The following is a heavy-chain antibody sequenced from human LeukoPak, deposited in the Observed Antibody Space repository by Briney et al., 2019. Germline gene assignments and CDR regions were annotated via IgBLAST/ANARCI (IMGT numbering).Heavy chain of an antibody. CDR1: GGSIKSNNW. Sequence: PSGTLSLTCAVSGGSIKSNNWWSWVRQPPGKGLEWIGEIYHSGSTNYNPSLKSRVTISVDKSKNQFSLKLSSVTAADTAVYYCARRTVVLGFAFDPWGQGTLVTVSS. CDR3: ARRTVVLGFAFDP. CDR2: IYHSGST. D-gene: IGHD4-11*01. V-gene: IGHV4-4*02. J-gene: IGHJ5*02.